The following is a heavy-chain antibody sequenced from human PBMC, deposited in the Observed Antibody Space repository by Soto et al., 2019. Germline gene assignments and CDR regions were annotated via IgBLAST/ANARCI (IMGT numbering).Heavy chain of an antibody. V-gene: IGHV1-69*04. Sequence: SVKVSFKASGGTFSSYTISWVRQAPGQGLEWMGRIIPILGIANYAQKFQGRVTITADKSTSTAYMELSSLRSEDTAVYYCSRERDGEPCSGGSCYHFTWFDPWGQGTLVTVSS. J-gene: IGHJ5*02. CDR1: GGTFSSYT. D-gene: IGHD2-15*01. CDR2: IIPILGIA. CDR3: SRERDGEPCSGGSCYHFTWFDP.